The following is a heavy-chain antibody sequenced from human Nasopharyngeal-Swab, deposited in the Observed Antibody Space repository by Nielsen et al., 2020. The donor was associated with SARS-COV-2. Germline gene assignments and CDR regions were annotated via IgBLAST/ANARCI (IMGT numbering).Heavy chain of an antibody. Sequence: WIRQPPGKGLEWIGYMYYSGIAYYDPSLKSRVTISVDTSKNQFSLKLSSVTAADTAVYFCARGDTIKFGELVVGDAFDIWSQGIMVTVSS. D-gene: IGHD3-16*02. CDR2: MYYSGIA. V-gene: IGHV4-59*08. J-gene: IGHJ3*02. CDR3: ARGDTIKFGELVVGDAFDI.